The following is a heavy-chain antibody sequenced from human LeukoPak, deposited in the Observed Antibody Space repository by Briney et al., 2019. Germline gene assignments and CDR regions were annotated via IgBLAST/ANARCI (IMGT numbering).Heavy chain of an antibody. CDR3: ARRSLSSRDFDY. Sequence: ASVNVSCKASGYTFTSYAMHWVRQAPGQRLEWMGWISADIDNTKYSQKFQGRVTITRDTSASTAYMELSSLRSEDTAVYYCARRSLSSRDFDYWGQGTLVAVSS. D-gene: IGHD6-13*01. CDR1: GYTFTSYA. V-gene: IGHV1-3*01. CDR2: ISADIDNT. J-gene: IGHJ4*02.